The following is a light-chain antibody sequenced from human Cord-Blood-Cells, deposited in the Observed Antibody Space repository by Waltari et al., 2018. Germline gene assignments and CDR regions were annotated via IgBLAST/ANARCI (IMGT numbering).Light chain of an antibody. Sequence: SYELTQPPSVSVSPGQTARITCSGYALPKHYADWYQQKPGQAPVLVIYKDSERPSGIPERFSGSSSGTTVTLTISGVQAEDEADYYCQSADSSGTYVFGTGTKVTVL. CDR3: QSADSSGTYV. V-gene: IGLV3-25*03. J-gene: IGLJ1*01. CDR2: KDS. CDR1: ALPKHY.